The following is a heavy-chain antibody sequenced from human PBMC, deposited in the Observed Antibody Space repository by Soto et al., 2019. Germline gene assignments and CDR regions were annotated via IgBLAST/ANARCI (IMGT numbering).Heavy chain of an antibody. Sequence: QVHLVESGGGVVQPGRSPRLSCVASGFTFSNYGMHWVRQAPGKGLEWVAVISYDGSNKYYADSVKGRFTISRDNSKNTLYLQMTSLRTEDTALYYCAKLDEGGLQYAYYAMDVWGHGTTVTVSS. CDR1: GFTFSNYG. J-gene: IGHJ6*02. CDR2: ISYDGSNK. D-gene: IGHD2-15*01. V-gene: IGHV3-30*18. CDR3: AKLDEGGLQYAYYAMDV.